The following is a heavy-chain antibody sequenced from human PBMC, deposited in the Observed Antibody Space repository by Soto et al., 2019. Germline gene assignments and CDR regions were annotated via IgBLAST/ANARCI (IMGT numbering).Heavy chain of an antibody. D-gene: IGHD3-10*01. CDR2: IWSDGSNK. V-gene: IGHV3-33*01. Sequence: QVQLVESGGGVVQPGRSLRLSCAASGLTFSNYGMHWVRQAPGKGLEWVAVIWSDGSNKYYADPVQGRFTISRDNAKNTLYLQMNSLRADDTAVYYCAIGGFTFDTWGQGTLVTVSS. J-gene: IGHJ4*02. CDR1: GLTFSNYG. CDR3: AIGGFTFDT.